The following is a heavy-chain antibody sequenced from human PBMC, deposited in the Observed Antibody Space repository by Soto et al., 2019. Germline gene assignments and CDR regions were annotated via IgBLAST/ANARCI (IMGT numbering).Heavy chain of an antibody. V-gene: IGHV1-69*01. CDR2: IIPISDTT. CDR1: GGTFSSYA. D-gene: IGHD2-2*01. J-gene: IGHJ6*02. Sequence: QVQLVQSGAEVKKPGSSVKVSCKASGGTFSSYAISWVRQAPGQGLEWMGGIIPISDTTNYAQKFQGRVTITGAESTSTAYMELSSLRSEDTPVYYCARSQGSSTSLEIYYYYYYGIDVWGQGNTVTGSS. CDR3: ARSQGSSTSLEIYYYYYYGIDV.